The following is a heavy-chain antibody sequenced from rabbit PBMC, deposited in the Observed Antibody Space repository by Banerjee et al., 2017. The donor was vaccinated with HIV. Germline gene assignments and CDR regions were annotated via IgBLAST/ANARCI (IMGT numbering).Heavy chain of an antibody. Sequence: QDQLVESGGGLVKPEGSLTLTCTASGFSFSNNYWLCWVRQAPGKGLEWIACIGAGSNSAYYATWAKGRFTISKTSSTTVTLQMTSLTAADTATYFCARDRAMNDGYSFNLWGPGTLVTVS. CDR1: GFSFSNNYW. CDR2: IGAGSNSA. J-gene: IGHJ4*01. CDR3: ARDRAMNDGYSFNL. V-gene: IGHV1S45*01. D-gene: IGHD1-1*01.